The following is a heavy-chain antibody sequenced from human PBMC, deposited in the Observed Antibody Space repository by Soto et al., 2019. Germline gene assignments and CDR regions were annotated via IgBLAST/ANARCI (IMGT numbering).Heavy chain of an antibody. D-gene: IGHD5-12*01. CDR1: GFTFSSYS. CDR2: ISGSSSTI. CDR3: ASLGYSGYDVFDY. V-gene: IGHV3-48*01. Sequence: PGGSLRLSCAASGFTFSSYSMNWVRQAPGKGLEWVSYISGSSSTIYYADSVKGRFTISRDNAKNSLYLQMNSLRAEDTAVYYCASLGYSGYDVFDYWGQGTLVTVSS. J-gene: IGHJ4*02.